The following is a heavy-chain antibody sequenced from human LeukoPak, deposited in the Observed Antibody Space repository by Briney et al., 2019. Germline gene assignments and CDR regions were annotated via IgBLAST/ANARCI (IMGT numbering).Heavy chain of an antibody. CDR1: GFTFSSYG. Sequence: PGGSLRLSCAASGFTFSSYGMHWVRQAPGKGLEWVAVIPYDGSNKYYADSVKGRFTISRDNSKNTLYLQMNSLRAEDTAVYYCAKEAYDSSGYLGYFDYWGQGTLVTVSS. CDR2: IPYDGSNK. J-gene: IGHJ4*02. CDR3: AKEAYDSSGYLGYFDY. D-gene: IGHD3-22*01. V-gene: IGHV3-30*18.